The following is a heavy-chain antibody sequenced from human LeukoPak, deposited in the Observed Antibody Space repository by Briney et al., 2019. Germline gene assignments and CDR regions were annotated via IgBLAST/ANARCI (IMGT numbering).Heavy chain of an antibody. Sequence: SETLSLTCTVSGGSISSDYWSWIRQPPGKGLEYIGFMFSDGTSNYNPSLKSRVTMSVDTSKNQFSLKLSSVTAADTAVYYCALVVDSNYVVTDYWGQGTLVTVSS. CDR3: ALVVDSNYVVTDY. D-gene: IGHD4-11*01. V-gene: IGHV4-59*12. CDR1: GGSISSDY. J-gene: IGHJ4*02. CDR2: MFSDGTS.